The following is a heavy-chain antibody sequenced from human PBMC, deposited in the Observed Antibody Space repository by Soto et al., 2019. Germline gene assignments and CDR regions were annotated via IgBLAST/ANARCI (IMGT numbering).Heavy chain of an antibody. CDR3: AHSSTHGFGELLSNWFAP. V-gene: IGHV2-5*02. Sequence: QINLKESGHTLVKPTQTLTLTCTFSGFSLSTSGVGVGWIRQPPGKALAWLALIYWDDDKRYSPSLKSRLTITKDTSKNQVYLTIPIMEPEDTATYYCAHSSTHGFGELLSNWFAPWGQATLVTVSS. D-gene: IGHD3-10*01. CDR2: IYWDDDK. CDR1: GFSLSTSGVG. J-gene: IGHJ5*02.